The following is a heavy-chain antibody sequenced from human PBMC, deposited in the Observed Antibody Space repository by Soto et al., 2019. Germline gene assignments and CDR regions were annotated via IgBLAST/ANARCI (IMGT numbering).Heavy chain of an antibody. Sequence: QVQLVESGGGVVQPGRSLRLSCAASGFTFSSSGMHWVRQAPGKGLEWVAVISYDGSNKFYADSVKGRFTISRDNFRNTLYLQMNSLRAEDTAVYYCAKEFHSWYYFDYWGQGTLVTVSS. CDR1: GFTFSSSG. D-gene: IGHD6-13*01. CDR2: ISYDGSNK. J-gene: IGHJ4*02. V-gene: IGHV3-30*18. CDR3: AKEFHSWYYFDY.